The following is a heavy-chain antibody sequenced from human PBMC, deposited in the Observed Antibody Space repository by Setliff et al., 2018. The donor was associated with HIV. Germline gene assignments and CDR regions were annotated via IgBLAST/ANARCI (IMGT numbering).Heavy chain of an antibody. CDR2: IRYDGSDN. Sequence: GGSLRLSCAASGFTFSNYGMHWVRQAPGKGQEWVIFIRYDGSDNYYIDSVKGRFTISRDNSKNTLYLQMNSLRDEDTAVYYCAKDVGGGSGHYPLYMDVWGRGTTVTVSS. D-gene: IGHD3-3*01. J-gene: IGHJ6*03. V-gene: IGHV3-30*02. CDR1: GFTFSNYG. CDR3: AKDVGGGSGHYPLYMDV.